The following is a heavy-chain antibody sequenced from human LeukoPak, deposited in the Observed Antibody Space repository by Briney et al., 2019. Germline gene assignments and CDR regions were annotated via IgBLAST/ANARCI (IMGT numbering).Heavy chain of an antibody. Sequence: GGSLGLSCAASGFTFSSYSMNWVRQAPGKGLEWISYIGSSGSPTHYADSVGGRFTISRDNAKNSLYLQMNSLRDEDTAVYFCARRPYSDTSGRLSDVWGQGTTVTVSS. V-gene: IGHV3-48*02. CDR3: ARRPYSDTSGRLSDV. J-gene: IGHJ6*02. CDR1: GFTFSSYS. D-gene: IGHD3-22*01. CDR2: IGSSGSPT.